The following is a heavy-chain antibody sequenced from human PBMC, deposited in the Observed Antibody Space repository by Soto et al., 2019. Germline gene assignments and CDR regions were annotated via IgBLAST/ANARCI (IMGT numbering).Heavy chain of an antibody. V-gene: IGHV1-18*01. CDR2: ISAYNGNT. CDR1: GYTFTSYG. D-gene: IGHD6-19*01. J-gene: IGHJ3*02. Sequence: ASVKVSCKASGYTFTSYGISWVRQAPGQRLEWMGWISAYNGNTNYAQKLQGRVTMTTDTSTSTAYMELRSLRSDATAVYYCARKRYSSGWSHDAFDIWGQGTMVTVSS. CDR3: ARKRYSSGWSHDAFDI.